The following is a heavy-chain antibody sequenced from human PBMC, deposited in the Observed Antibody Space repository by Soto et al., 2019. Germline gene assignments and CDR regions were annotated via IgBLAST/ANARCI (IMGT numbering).Heavy chain of an antibody. CDR3: ARNGNWFDP. CDR2: ISTYSDNT. J-gene: IGHJ5*02. Sequence: ASVNVSCKASGYTFSSYGISWVRQAPGQGLEWMGWISTYSDNTNYAERFQGRVTMTTDTSTGTAYMELRSLRSDDTAVYYCARNGNWFDPWGQGTLVTVSS. CDR1: GYTFSSYG. V-gene: IGHV1-18*01. D-gene: IGHD2-8*01.